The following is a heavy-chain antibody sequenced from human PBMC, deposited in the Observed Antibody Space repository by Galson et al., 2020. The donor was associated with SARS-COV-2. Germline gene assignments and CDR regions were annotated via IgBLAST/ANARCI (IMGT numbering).Heavy chain of an antibody. D-gene: IGHD1-26*01. CDR3: ARDVSGGASDI. CDR2: ISYDGSNK. V-gene: IGHV3-30*03. Sequence: QLGESLKISCAASGFTFSSYGMHWVRQAPGKGLEWVAVISYDGSNKYYADSVKGRFTISRDNSENMLFLQMDSLRADDTAVYYCARDVSGGASDIWGQGTMVTVSS. J-gene: IGHJ3*02. CDR1: GFTFSSYG.